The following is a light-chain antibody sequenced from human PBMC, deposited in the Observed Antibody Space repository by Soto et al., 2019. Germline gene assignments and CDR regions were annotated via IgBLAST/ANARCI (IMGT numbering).Light chain of an antibody. CDR3: QQFNNYPHT. V-gene: IGKV1D-13*01. CDR2: DAS. J-gene: IGKJ5*01. CDR1: QGIRND. Sequence: IWMTQSPSLLSASTGDRVTISCRMSQGIRNDLGWYQQKPGKAPKLLIYDASSLESGVPSRFSGSGSGTDFTLTISSLQPEDFATYYCQQFNNYPHTFGQGTRLEIK.